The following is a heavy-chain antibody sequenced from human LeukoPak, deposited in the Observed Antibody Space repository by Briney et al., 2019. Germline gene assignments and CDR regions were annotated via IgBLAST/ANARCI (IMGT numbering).Heavy chain of an antibody. CDR3: AKDMGYSSGFDP. CDR2: ISWNSRSI. Sequence: GGSLRLSCAASGFTFDDYAMHWVRQAPGKGLEWVSGISWNSRSIGYADSVKGRFTISRDNAKNSLYLQMNSLRAEDTALYYCAKDMGYSSGFDPWGQGTLVTVSS. D-gene: IGHD6-19*01. CDR1: GFTFDDYA. V-gene: IGHV3-9*01. J-gene: IGHJ5*02.